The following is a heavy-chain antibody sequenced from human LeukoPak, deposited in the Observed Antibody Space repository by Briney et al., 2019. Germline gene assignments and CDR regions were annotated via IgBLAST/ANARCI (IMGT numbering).Heavy chain of an antibody. CDR3: ARDHRSTYYYYYGMDV. D-gene: IGHD6-13*01. J-gene: IGHJ6*02. V-gene: IGHV4-34*01. CDR1: GGSFSGYY. CDR2: INHSGST. Sequence: PSETLSLTCAVYGGSFSGYYWSWIRQPPGKGLEWIGEINHSGSTNYNPSLKSRVTISVDTSKNQFSLKLSSVTAADTAVYYCARDHRSTYYYYYGMDVWGQGTTVTVS.